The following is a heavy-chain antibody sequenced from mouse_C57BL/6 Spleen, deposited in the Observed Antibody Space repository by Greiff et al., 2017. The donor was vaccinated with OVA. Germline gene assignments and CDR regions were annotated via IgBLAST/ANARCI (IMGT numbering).Heavy chain of an antibody. CDR2: ISSGSSTI. J-gene: IGHJ2*01. D-gene: IGHD2-4*01. Sequence: EVQGVESGGGLVKPGGSLKLSCAASGFTFSDYGMHWVRQAPEKGLEWVAYISSGSSTIYYADTVKGRFTISRDNAKNTLFLQRTSLRSEDTAMYYCARTIYYYCFDYWGQGTTLTVSS. V-gene: IGHV5-17*01. CDR1: GFTFSDYG. CDR3: ARTIYYYCFDY.